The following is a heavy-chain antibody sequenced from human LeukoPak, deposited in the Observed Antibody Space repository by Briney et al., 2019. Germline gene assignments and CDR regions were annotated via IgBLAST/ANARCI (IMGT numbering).Heavy chain of an antibody. D-gene: IGHD3-10*01. V-gene: IGHV1-2*02. CDR1: GYTFTDYY. J-gene: IGHJ4*02. CDR2: SNPNSGGT. CDR3: ARVKGGFGELSSFDC. Sequence: ASVKVSCKASGYTFTDYYMHWVRQAPGQGLEWMGWSNPNSGGTQYAQKFQGRVTMTRDTSITTAYMELSSLTFDDTAVYYCARVKGGFGELSSFDCWGQGTLVTVSS.